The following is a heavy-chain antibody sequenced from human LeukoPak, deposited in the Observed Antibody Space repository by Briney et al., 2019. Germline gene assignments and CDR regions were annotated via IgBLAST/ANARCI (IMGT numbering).Heavy chain of an antibody. CDR1: GLTFSSYS. V-gene: IGHV3-21*01. D-gene: IGHD2-21*01. CDR3: AREGAYRSGYFDY. CDR2: ISSSSSYI. J-gene: IGHJ4*02. Sequence: PGGSLRLSCAASGLTFSSYSMNWVRQAPGKGLEWVSSISSSSSYIYYADSVKGRFTISRDNAKNSLYLQMNSLRAEDTAVYYCAREGAYRSGYFDYWGQGTLVTVSS.